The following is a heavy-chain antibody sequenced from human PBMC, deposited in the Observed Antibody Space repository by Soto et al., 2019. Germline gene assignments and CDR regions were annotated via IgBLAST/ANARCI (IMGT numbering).Heavy chain of an antibody. D-gene: IGHD3-3*01. CDR3: ASSVLRFLEWLNYFDY. CDR2: ISSSGSTI. J-gene: IGHJ4*02. CDR1: GFTFSDYY. Sequence: GGSLRLSCAASGFTFSDYYMSWIRQAPGKGLEWVSYISSSGSTIYYADSVKGRFTISRDNAKNSLYLQMNSLRAEDTAVYYCASSVLRFLEWLNYFDYWGQGTLVTVSS. V-gene: IGHV3-11*01.